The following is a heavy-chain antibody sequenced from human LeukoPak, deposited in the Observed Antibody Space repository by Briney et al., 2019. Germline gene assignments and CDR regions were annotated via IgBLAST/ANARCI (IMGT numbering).Heavy chain of an antibody. CDR2: ISYDGSNK. CDR3: ARDKRRDGYNLGRIYYFDY. Sequence: GGSLRLSCAASGFTFSSYAMHWVRQAPGKGLEWAAVISYDGSNKYYADSVKGRFTISRDNSKNTLYLQMNSLRAEDTAVYYCARDKRRDGYNLGRIYYFDYWGQGTLVTVSS. D-gene: IGHD5-24*01. V-gene: IGHV3-30-3*01. CDR1: GFTFSSYA. J-gene: IGHJ4*02.